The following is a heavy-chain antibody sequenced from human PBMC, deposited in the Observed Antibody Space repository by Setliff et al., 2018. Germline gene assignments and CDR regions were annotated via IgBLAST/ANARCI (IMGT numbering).Heavy chain of an antibody. J-gene: IGHJ5*02. V-gene: IGHV4-34*01. CDR2: INHSGST. CDR1: GGTFSHYY. Sequence: SETLSLTCGASGGTFSHYYWTWIRQSPGKGLEWIGEINHSGSTNYNPSLKNRVTISVDTSKNQFSLKLSSVTAADTAVFYCARGRDRIAARRGNWFDPWGQGTLVTVSS. D-gene: IGHD6-6*01. CDR3: ARGRDRIAARRGNWFDP.